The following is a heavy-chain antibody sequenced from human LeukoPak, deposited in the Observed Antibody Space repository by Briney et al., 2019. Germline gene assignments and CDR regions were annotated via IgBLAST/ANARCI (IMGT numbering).Heavy chain of an antibody. D-gene: IGHD3-22*01. V-gene: IGHV1-2*06. CDR1: GYTFTGYY. Sequence: ALVKVSCKASGYTFTGYYMHWVRQAPGQGLEWMGRINPNSGGTNYAQKFQGRVTMTRDTSISTAYMELSRLRSDDTAVYYCARETSYYDSSGYRASLIDYWGQGTLVTVSS. CDR3: ARETSYYDSSGYRASLIDY. CDR2: INPNSGGT. J-gene: IGHJ4*02.